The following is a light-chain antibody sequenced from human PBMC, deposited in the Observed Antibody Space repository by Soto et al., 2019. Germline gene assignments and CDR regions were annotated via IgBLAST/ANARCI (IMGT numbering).Light chain of an antibody. CDR1: SANIGGNT. Sequence: QSVLTQPPSASGTPGQRVTNSCSGSSANIGGNTVNWYQQLPGTAPKLLIYGNDQRPSGVPDRFSGSKSGTSASLAISGLQSEDEADYYCAAWDDSLNAFVFGTGTQVTVL. CDR3: AAWDDSLNAFV. CDR2: GND. V-gene: IGLV1-44*01. J-gene: IGLJ1*01.